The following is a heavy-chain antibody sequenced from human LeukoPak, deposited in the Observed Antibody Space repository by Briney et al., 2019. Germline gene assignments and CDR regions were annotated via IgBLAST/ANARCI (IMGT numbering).Heavy chain of an antibody. CDR2: ISSSGSTI. D-gene: IGHD2-2*01. V-gene: IGHV3-11*01. Sequence: GGSLRLSCAASGFTFSDYYMSWIRQAPGKGLEWVSYISSSGSTIYYADSVKGRFTISRDNAKNSLYLQMNSLRAEDTAVYYCAKSVVVPHFDYWGQGTLVTVSS. CDR1: GFTFSDYY. J-gene: IGHJ4*02. CDR3: AKSVVVPHFDY.